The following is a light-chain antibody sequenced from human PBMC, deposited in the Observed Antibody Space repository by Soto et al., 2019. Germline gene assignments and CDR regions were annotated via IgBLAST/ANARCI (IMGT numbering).Light chain of an antibody. CDR1: QAIGTY. J-gene: IGKJ4*01. CDR2: AAS. Sequence: DIQLTQSPSFLSASIGDSVTITCRASQAIGTYLAWYQQKPGKAPNLLVSAASTLHGGVPSRFSGSGSGTEFTLTITGLQPEDVATYYCQQLHTYLLTFGGGTKVQIK. CDR3: QQLHTYLLT. V-gene: IGKV1-9*01.